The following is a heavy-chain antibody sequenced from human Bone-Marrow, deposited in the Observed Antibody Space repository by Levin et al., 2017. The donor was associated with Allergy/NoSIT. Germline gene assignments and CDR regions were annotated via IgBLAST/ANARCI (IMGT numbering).Heavy chain of an antibody. CDR1: GFTFGSYA. J-gene: IGHJ5*02. CDR3: AKLVPVALAAHRGWFDP. D-gene: IGHD6-19*01. CDR2: ISGSGGST. Sequence: GESLKISCAASGFTFGSYAMSWVRQAPGKGLEWVSAISGSGGSTYYADSVKARFTISRDNSKNTLYLQMNSLRAEDTAVYYCAKLVPVALAAHRGWFDPWGQGTLVTVSS. V-gene: IGHV3-23*01.